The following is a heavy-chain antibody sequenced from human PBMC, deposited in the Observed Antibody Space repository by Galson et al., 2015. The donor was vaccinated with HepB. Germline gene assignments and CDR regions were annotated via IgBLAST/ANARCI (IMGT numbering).Heavy chain of an antibody. CDR2: IYYSGST. Sequence: ETLSLTCTVSGGSISSSSYYWGWIRQPPGKGLEWIGSIYYSGSTYYNPSLKSRVTISVDTSKNQSSLKLSSVTAADTAVYDCAPGGKKRWFDPWGQGTLVTVSS. CDR3: APGGKKRWFDP. J-gene: IGHJ5*02. V-gene: IGHV4-39*01. CDR1: GGSISSSSYY. D-gene: IGHD3-16*01.